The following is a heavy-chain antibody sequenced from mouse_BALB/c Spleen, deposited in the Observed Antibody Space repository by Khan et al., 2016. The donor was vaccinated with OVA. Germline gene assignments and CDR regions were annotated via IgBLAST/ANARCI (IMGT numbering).Heavy chain of an antibody. J-gene: IGHJ4*01. CDR1: GFSLTNYG. CDR3: ARQPYYHYNIMDY. Sequence: QVQLKQSGPGLVAPSQSLSITCTISGFSLTNYGVHWVLQPPGKGLEWLVVIWSDRSTTYNSALNSRLTISKDNAESHVFLKMNSLQTDDTDMYFCARQPYYHYNIMDYWGQGTSVTVSS. V-gene: IGHV2-6-1*01. CDR2: IWSDRST. D-gene: IGHD2-4*01.